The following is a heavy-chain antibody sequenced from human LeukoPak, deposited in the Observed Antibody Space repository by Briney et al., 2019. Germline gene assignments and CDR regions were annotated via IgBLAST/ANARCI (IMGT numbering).Heavy chain of an antibody. J-gene: IGHJ4*02. CDR1: GYTFTKYN. D-gene: IGHD2-15*01. V-gene: IGHV1-46*01. CDR3: ASGYCSGGSCYSQDY. CDR2: INPLGGST. Sequence: ASVKVSCKASGYTFTKYNMHWVRQAPGQGLEWMGIINPLGGSTSYAQKFQGRVTMTTDTSTSTAYMELRSLRSDDTAVYYCASGYCSGGSCYSQDYWGQGTLVTVSS.